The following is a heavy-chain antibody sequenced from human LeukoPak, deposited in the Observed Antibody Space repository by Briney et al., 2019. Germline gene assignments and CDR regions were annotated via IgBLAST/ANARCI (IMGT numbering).Heavy chain of an antibody. Sequence: ASVKVSCKAPGYTFTSYYMHWVRQAPGQGLEWRGIINPSGGSTSYAQKCQGRVTMTRDTSTSTVYMELSSLRSEDTAVYYCARDLPVDTAMVPGDYWGQGTLVTVSS. CDR2: INPSGGST. V-gene: IGHV1-46*01. CDR1: GYTFTSYY. CDR3: ARDLPVDTAMVPGDY. J-gene: IGHJ4*02. D-gene: IGHD5-18*01.